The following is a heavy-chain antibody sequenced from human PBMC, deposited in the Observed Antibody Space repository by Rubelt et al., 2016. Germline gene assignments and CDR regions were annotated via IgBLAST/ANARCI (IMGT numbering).Heavy chain of an antibody. CDR2: IIPILGIA. Sequence: QVQLVQSGAEVKKPGSSVKVSCKASGGTFRSYAISWVRQAPGQGLEWMGRIIPILGIANYAQKFQGRVTITADKSTSTAYMELSSLRSEDTAVYYCARAGVTTADAFDIWGQGTMVTVSS. V-gene: IGHV1-69*04. J-gene: IGHJ3*02. CDR1: GGTFRSYA. D-gene: IGHD4-11*01. CDR3: ARAGVTTADAFDI.